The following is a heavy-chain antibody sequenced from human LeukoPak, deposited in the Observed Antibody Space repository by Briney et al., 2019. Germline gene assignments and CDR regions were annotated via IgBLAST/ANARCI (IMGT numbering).Heavy chain of an antibody. J-gene: IGHJ4*02. CDR2: MNPNSGNT. CDR1: GYTFTSYD. V-gene: IGHV1-8*01. D-gene: IGHD6-19*01. Sequence: ASVKVSCKASGYTFTSYDINWVRQATGQGLEWMGWMNPNSGNTGYAQKFQGRVTMTRNTSISTAYMELSSLRAEDMAVYYCARDSGRGWLVMGDFDYWGQGTLVTVSS. CDR3: ARDSGRGWLVMGDFDY.